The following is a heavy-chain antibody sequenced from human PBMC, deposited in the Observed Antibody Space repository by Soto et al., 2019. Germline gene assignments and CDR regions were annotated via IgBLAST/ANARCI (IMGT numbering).Heavy chain of an antibody. CDR3: ARAYCSGGSCYSGY. V-gene: IGHV1-8*01. Sequence: QVQLVQSVAEVKKPGASVKVSCKASGYTFTSYDINWVRQATGQGLEWMGWMNPNSGNTGYAQKFQGRVTMTRNTSISTAYMELSSLRSEDTAVYYCARAYCSGGSCYSGYWGQGTLVTVSS. D-gene: IGHD2-15*01. J-gene: IGHJ4*02. CDR1: GYTFTSYD. CDR2: MNPNSGNT.